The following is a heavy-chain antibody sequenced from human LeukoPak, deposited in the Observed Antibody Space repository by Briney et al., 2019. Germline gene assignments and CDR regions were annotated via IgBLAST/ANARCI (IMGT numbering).Heavy chain of an antibody. J-gene: IGHJ4*02. Sequence: SETLSLTCTVSGGSISSGSYYWSWIRQPAGKGLEWIGRIYTSGSTNYNPSLKSRVTTSVDTSKNQFSLKLSSVTAADTAVYYCARWRHTSFDYWGQGTLVTVSS. CDR1: GGSISSGSYY. CDR2: IYTSGST. D-gene: IGHD5-18*01. CDR3: ARWRHTSFDY. V-gene: IGHV4-61*02.